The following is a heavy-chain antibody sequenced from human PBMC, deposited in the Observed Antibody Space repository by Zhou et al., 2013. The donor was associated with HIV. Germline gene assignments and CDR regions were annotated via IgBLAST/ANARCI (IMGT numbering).Heavy chain of an antibody. CDR1: GGTFSSYA. Sequence: QVQLVQSGAEVKKPGSSVKVSCKASGGTFSSYAISWVRQAPGQGLEWMGGIIPIFGTANYAQKFQGRVTITTDESTSTAYMELSSLRSEDTAVYYCARDLGLTIFGVVTQKGWFDPWGQGTLVTVSS. CDR2: IIPIFGTA. J-gene: IGHJ5*02. D-gene: IGHD3-3*01. V-gene: IGHV1-69*05. CDR3: ARDLGLTIFGVVTQKGWFDP.